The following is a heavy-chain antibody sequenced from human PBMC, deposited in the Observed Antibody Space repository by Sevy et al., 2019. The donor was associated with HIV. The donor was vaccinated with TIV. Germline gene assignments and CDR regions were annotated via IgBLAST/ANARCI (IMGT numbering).Heavy chain of an antibody. CDR2: ISYDGSSK. CDR3: ARDGGYSVNFLPSGY. V-gene: IGHV3-30-3*01. CDR1: GFTFSSHA. D-gene: IGHD3-10*02. Sequence: GGSLRLSCAASGFTFSSHAMHWVRQAPGKGLAWMAAISYDGSSKYYADSVKGRFTISRDDSKNTLYLQMSSLRAGDTAVYYCARDGGYSVNFLPSGYWGQGTLVTVSS. J-gene: IGHJ4*02.